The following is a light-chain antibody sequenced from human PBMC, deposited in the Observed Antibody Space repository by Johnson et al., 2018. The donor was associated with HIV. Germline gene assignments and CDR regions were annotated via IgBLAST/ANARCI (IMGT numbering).Light chain of an antibody. CDR3: GTWDSSLNAYI. CDR1: SSNIESDY. Sequence: QSVLTQPPSVSAAPGQKVDISCYGSSSNIESDYVSWYQQLPGTAPKLLIYDNNKRPSGIPDRFFGSKSGTSATLDITGLQTGDEGDYYCGTWDSSLNAYIFGTGTKVTVL. V-gene: IGLV1-51*01. CDR2: DNN. J-gene: IGLJ1*01.